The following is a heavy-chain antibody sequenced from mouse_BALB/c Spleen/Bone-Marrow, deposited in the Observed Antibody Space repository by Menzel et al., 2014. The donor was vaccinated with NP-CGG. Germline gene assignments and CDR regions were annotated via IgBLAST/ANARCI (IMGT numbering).Heavy chain of an antibody. CDR3: AKGGNYRYDFDY. CDR1: GYTFTSYV. V-gene: IGHV1-14*01. J-gene: IGHJ2*01. Sequence: VQLQQSGPELVKPGASVKMSCKASGYTFTSYVMHWVKQKPGQGLEWIGYINPYNDGTKYNEKFKGMATLTSDRSSSTAYMELSSLTSEDSAVYYCAKGGNYRYDFDYWGQGTTLSVSS. CDR2: INPYNDGT. D-gene: IGHD2-14*01.